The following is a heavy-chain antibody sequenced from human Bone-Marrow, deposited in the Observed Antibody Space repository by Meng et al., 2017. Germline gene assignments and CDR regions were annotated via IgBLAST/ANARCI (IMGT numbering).Heavy chain of an antibody. CDR1: GFTFINYW. Sequence: GGSLRLSCAASGFTFINYWMHWFRQAPGKGLVWVARINDAGSETKYEDSVKGRFTLSRDNAKSTVYLQMSSLRVEDTAVYYCSRGAFCGGDSCLPAWSDPGKYFQHWGQGSLVTVSS. J-gene: IGHJ1*01. D-gene: IGHD2-21*02. V-gene: IGHV3-74*03. CDR3: SRGAFCGGDSCLPAWSDPGKYFQH. CDR2: INDAGSET.